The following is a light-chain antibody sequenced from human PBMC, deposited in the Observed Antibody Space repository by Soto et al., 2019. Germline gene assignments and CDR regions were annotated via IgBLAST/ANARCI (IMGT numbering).Light chain of an antibody. CDR2: EVS. J-gene: IGLJ1*01. CDR3: SSYPTSTRPRV. Sequence: QSVLTQPPSVSGSPGQSVTISCTGTSSDVGSYNRVSWYQQPPGTAPKLMIYEVSNRPSGVPARFSGSKSGNTASLTISGLQAEDEADYYCSSYPTSTRPRVLGTGTKLTVL. V-gene: IGLV2-18*02. CDR1: SSDVGSYNR.